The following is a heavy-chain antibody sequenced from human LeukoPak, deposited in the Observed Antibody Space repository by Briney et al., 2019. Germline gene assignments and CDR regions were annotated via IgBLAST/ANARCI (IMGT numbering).Heavy chain of an antibody. CDR1: GFSLSTSGVG. Sequence: SGPTLVKPTQTLTLTCTCYGFSLSTSGVGVGWIRQPPGKGLEWLALIDWNDDKRYSPSLKSRLTITKEHAKNQVVLTMTKIDPVDTATYSCAPSVFSHAALAGTPDWIAPWSQGTLVTASS. J-gene: IGHJ5*02. CDR2: IDWNDDK. D-gene: IGHD6-19*01. V-gene: IGHV2-5*01. CDR3: APSVFSHAALAGTPDWIAP.